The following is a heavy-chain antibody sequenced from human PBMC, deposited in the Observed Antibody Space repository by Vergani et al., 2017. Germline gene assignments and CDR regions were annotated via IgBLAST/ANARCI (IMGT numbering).Heavy chain of an antibody. CDR2: ISWNSGSI. CDR3: AKANIAAANYYYGMDV. D-gene: IGHD6-13*01. Sequence: EVQLLESGGGLVQPGGSLRLSCAASGFTFSSYAMSWVRQAPGKGLEWVSGISWNSGSIGYADSVKGRFTISRDNAKNSLYLQMNSLRAEDTALYYCAKANIAAANYYYGMDVWGQGTTVTVSS. V-gene: IGHV3-9*01. CDR1: GFTFSSYA. J-gene: IGHJ6*02.